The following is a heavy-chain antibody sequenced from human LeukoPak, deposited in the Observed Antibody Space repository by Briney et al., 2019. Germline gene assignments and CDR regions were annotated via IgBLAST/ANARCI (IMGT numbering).Heavy chain of an antibody. CDR3: ARHPYQLLWLSWFDP. V-gene: IGHV4-39*01. CDR2: IYYSGST. J-gene: IGHJ5*02. CDR1: GGSSSSSRYY. D-gene: IGHD2-2*01. Sequence: PSETLSLTCTVSGGSSSSSRYYWGWIRQPPGKGLEWIGSIYYSGSTYYNPSLKSRVTISVDTSKNQFSLKLSSVTAADTAVYYCARHPYQLLWLSWFDPWGQGTLVSVSS.